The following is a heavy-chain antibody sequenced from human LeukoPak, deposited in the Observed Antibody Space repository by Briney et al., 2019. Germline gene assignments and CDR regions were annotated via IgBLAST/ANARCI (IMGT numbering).Heavy chain of an antibody. D-gene: IGHD4-17*01. Sequence: GGSLRLSCTVSGFTFSSYAMHWARQAPGKGLEWVGDISYDGSSKNYADSVKGRFIISRDNSKNTLYLQMNGLRVEDTATYYCAKLSTVTPNDYWGQGTLVTVSS. CDR2: ISYDGSSK. CDR1: GFTFSSYA. J-gene: IGHJ4*02. V-gene: IGHV3-30*18. CDR3: AKLSTVTPNDY.